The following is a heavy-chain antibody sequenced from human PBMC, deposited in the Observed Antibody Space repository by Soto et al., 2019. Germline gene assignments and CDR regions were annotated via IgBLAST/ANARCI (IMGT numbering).Heavy chain of an antibody. D-gene: IGHD2-21*02. J-gene: IGHJ3*01. CDR3: VRGDKGGFDL. CDR2: IHSDGSTT. V-gene: IGHV3-74*01. CDR1: GFTFNYYW. Sequence: EVHLVESEGGLVQRGGSLRLSCAASGFTFNYYWMHWVRQAPGQGLVWVSHIHSDGSTTTYADSVKGRFTISRDNAKNMLYLQMNSLRAEDTAVYYCVRGDKGGFDLWGKGTTVTVSS.